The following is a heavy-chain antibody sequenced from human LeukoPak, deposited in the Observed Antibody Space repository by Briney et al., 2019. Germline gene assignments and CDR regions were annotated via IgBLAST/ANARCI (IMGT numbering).Heavy chain of an antibody. V-gene: IGHV3-23*01. CDR3: ARRSGIAVAGAFDY. CDR1: GFAFSTYG. Sequence: PGGSLRLSCAASGFAFSTYGMSWVRQAPGKGLEWVSAISSSGDSTYYADSVKGRFTIPRDNSKNTLYLQMNSLRAEDTAVYYCARRSGIAVAGAFDYWGQGTLVTVSS. CDR2: ISSSGDST. D-gene: IGHD6-19*01. J-gene: IGHJ4*02.